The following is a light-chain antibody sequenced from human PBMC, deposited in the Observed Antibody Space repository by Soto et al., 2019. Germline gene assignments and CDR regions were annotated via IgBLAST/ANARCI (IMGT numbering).Light chain of an antibody. V-gene: IGLV2-23*02. CDR3: CSYAGSSAYV. CDR1: KSDVGSYNL. J-gene: IGLJ1*01. CDR2: EVS. Sequence: TAVVSGSXGQWISVTSKEKKSDVGSYNLFSWYHQPPGKAPKLMIYEVSKRPSGVSNRFSGSKSGNTASLTISVLQAKEEGDYYCCSYAGSSAYVFGNGSKFTVL.